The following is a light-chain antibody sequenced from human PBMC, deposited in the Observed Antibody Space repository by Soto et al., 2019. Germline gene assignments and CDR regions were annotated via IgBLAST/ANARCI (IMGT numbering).Light chain of an antibody. CDR1: QSVSSN. Sequence: EIVMTQSPGTLSVSPGERATLSCSASQSVSSNLAWYQQKPGQAPRLLIYGASTRATGIPARFSGSGSGTQFTLTISSLQSEDFAVYYCQQYNDWPPWTFGQGTKVDIK. V-gene: IGKV3-15*01. CDR3: QQYNDWPPWT. J-gene: IGKJ1*01. CDR2: GAS.